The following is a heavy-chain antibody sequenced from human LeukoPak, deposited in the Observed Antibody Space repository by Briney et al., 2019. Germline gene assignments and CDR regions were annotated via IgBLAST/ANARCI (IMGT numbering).Heavy chain of an antibody. CDR2: IYYSGST. CDR3: ARDRGGRDYSNYDDDAFDI. CDR1: GGSISSGEYC. J-gene: IGHJ3*02. V-gene: IGHV4-30-4*08. Sequence: KASQTLSLTCTVSGGSISSGEYCWSWIRQPPGKGLEWIGHIYYSGSTYYNLSLKSRVTIPVDRSKNQFTLKVSSVTAADTAVYYGARDRGGRDYSNYDDDAFDIWGQGTMVTVSS. D-gene: IGHD4-11*01.